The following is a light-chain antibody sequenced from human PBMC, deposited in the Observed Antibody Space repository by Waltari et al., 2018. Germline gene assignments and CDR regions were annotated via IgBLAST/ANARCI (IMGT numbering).Light chain of an antibody. CDR2: GAS. V-gene: IGKV3-15*01. J-gene: IGKJ3*01. CDR3: QQSDNWPPLFT. CDR1: QSVGNK. Sequence: ETVMTQSPATLSVSPGERVTFSCRVSQSVGNKLAWYQQKPGQAPRLLIYGASTRATGIPARFSGSGSGTEFTLTISSLQSEDFAVYYCQQSDNWPPLFTFGPGTKVDIK.